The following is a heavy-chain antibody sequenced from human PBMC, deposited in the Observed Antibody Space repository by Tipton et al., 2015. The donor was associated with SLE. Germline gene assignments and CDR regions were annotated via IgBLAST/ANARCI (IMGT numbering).Heavy chain of an antibody. CDR1: GGSISSSGYD. Sequence: TLSLTCTVSGGSISSSGYDWSWNRQHPGKGLEWIGYIYDSKSTYYNPSLKSRLTMSADTSKNQISLKLSSVSAADTAVYYCVRGPKDVWGQGTTVTVSS. V-gene: IGHV4-31*03. CDR3: VRGPKDV. CDR2: IYDSKST. J-gene: IGHJ6*02.